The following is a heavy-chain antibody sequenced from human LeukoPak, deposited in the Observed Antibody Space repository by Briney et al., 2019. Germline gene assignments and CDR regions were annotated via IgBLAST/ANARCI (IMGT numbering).Heavy chain of an antibody. V-gene: IGHV4-39*02. CDR3: ARDGDYDGAFDY. Sequence: PSETLSLTFTVSGGSISSSSYYWGWIRQPPGKGLEWIGSIYYSGSTYYNPSLKSRVTISVDTSKNQFSLKLSSVTAADTAVYYCARDGDYDGAFDYWGQGTLVTVSS. CDR1: GGSISSSSYY. J-gene: IGHJ4*02. CDR2: IYYSGST. D-gene: IGHD3-22*01.